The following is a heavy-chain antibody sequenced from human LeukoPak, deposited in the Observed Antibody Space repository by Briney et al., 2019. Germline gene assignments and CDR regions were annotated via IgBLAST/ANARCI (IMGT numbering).Heavy chain of an antibody. Sequence: GGSLRLSCAASGFTLSSYGMHWVRQAPGKGLEWVAVISYDGSNKYYADSVKGRFTISRDNSKNTLYLQMNSLRAEDTAVYYCAKDKLRGYSYGYYYYYYYGMDVWGQGTTVTVSS. D-gene: IGHD5-18*01. V-gene: IGHV3-30*18. CDR1: GFTLSSYG. CDR2: ISYDGSNK. CDR3: AKDKLRGYSYGYYYYYYYGMDV. J-gene: IGHJ6*02.